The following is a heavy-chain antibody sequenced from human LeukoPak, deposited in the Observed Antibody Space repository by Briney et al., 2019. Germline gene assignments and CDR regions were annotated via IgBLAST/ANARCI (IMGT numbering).Heavy chain of an antibody. CDR1: GYTFTGYY. Sequence: GASVKVSCKASGYTFTGYYMHWMRQAPGQGLEWMGWINPNSGGTNYAQKFQSRVTMTRDTSISTAYMELSRLRSDDTAVYYCARDFGLAAAGAWYYFDYWGQGTLVTVSS. V-gene: IGHV1-2*02. J-gene: IGHJ4*02. D-gene: IGHD6-13*01. CDR2: INPNSGGT. CDR3: ARDFGLAAAGAWYYFDY.